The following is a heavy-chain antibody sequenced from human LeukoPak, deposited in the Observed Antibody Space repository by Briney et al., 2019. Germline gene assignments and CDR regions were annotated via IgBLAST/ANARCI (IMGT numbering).Heavy chain of an antibody. CDR3: ARGDAYGDYEGRGFVDY. CDR1: RYTFTGYY. J-gene: IGHJ4*02. CDR2: INPNSGGT. V-gene: IGHV1-2*02. D-gene: IGHD4-17*01. Sequence: ASVKVSCKASRYTFTGYYMHWVRQAPGQGLERMGWINPNSGGTNYAQKFQGRVTMTRNTSISTAYMELSSLRSEDTAVYYCARGDAYGDYEGRGFVDYWGQGTLVTVSS.